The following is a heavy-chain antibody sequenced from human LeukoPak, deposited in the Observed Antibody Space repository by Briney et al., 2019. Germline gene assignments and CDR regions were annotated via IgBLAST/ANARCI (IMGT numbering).Heavy chain of an antibody. CDR1: GFTFSSYS. Sequence: GGSLRLSCVASGFTFSSYSMNWVRQAPGKGLEWVSYIDGSSGYIYYADSVKGRFTISRDNAKNTVYLQMNSLRVEDTAVYYCARDRIVGTSFDFWGQGILVTVSS. V-gene: IGHV3-21*05. CDR3: ARDRIVGTSFDF. J-gene: IGHJ4*02. D-gene: IGHD1-26*01. CDR2: IDGSSGYI.